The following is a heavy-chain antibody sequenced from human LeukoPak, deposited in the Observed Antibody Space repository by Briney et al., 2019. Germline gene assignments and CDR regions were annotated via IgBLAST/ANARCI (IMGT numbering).Heavy chain of an antibody. V-gene: IGHV4-30-2*01. CDR3: VSAYCGGDCYHSLLAN. Sequence: PSETLSLTCAVSGVSVGSGGYSWSWVRLPPGKGLEWIGYVYHSGSSYYNPSLKSRVTIPMDRSKNQFSLRLTSMTAADTAVYYCVSAYCGGDCYHSLLANWGQGILVTVSS. CDR2: VYHSGSS. D-gene: IGHD2-21*02. CDR1: GVSVGSGGYS. J-gene: IGHJ4*02.